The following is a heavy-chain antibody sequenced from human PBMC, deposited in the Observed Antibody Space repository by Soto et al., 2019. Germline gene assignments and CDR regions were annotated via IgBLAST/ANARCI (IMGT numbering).Heavy chain of an antibody. J-gene: IGHJ4*02. V-gene: IGHV4-61*01. CDR2: VYYSGTT. CDR3: ARTTAVPNSLRSRYFFDY. D-gene: IGHD4-17*01. CDR1: GGSVSNKTYY. Sequence: QVQLHESGPGLVKPSETLSLTCSVSGGSVSNKTYYWSWIRQPPGKRLEWIGYVYYSGTTNYNPSLKRRGTISVDLSKNQFSLSLRSVTTADTAMYYCARTTAVPNSLRSRYFFDYWGQGTLVTVSS.